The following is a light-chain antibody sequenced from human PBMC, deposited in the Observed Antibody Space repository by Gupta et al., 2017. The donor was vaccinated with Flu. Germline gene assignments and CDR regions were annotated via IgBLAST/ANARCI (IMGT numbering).Light chain of an antibody. CDR2: SNN. J-gene: IGLJ2*01. V-gene: IGLV1-44*01. CDR1: NSNIGSNL. Sequence: QSVLTQPPSASGTPGQRATMSCSGSNSNIGSNLVYWYRQLPGTAPKLLIYSNNRRPSGVPDRFSASKSGTSASLAISGLQPEDEADHYCAAWDDSLTVVFGGGTKLTV. CDR3: AAWDDSLTVV.